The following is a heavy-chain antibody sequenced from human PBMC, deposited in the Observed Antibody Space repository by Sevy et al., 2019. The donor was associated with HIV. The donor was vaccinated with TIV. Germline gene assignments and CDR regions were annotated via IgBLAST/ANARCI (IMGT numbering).Heavy chain of an antibody. J-gene: IGHJ5*02. CDR3: AKGVGGRPRYNWFDP. Sequence: GGSLRLSCAASGFTFSSYGMHWVRQAPGKGLEWVAFIRYDGSNKYYADSVKGRFTISRDNSKNTLYLQMNSLRAEDTAVYYCAKGVGGRPRYNWFDPWGQGTLVTVSS. CDR2: IRYDGSNK. V-gene: IGHV3-30*02. D-gene: IGHD1-26*01. CDR1: GFTFSSYG.